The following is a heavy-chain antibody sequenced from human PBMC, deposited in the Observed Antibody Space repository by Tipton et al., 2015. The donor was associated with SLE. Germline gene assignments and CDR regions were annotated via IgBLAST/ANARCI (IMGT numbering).Heavy chain of an antibody. CDR2: ISDSGGST. V-gene: IGHV3-23*01. Sequence: GSLRLSCIASGFIFSSYSMSWVRQAPGKGLEWVSSISDSGGSTYSAGFVEGRFTSRDKSKNTMYLQMDSLRVEDTAVYYCARVQLGTTFHDVFDIWGQGTMVTVS. CDR3: ARVQLGTTFHDVFDI. CDR1: GFIFSSYS. J-gene: IGHJ3*02. D-gene: IGHD1-7*01.